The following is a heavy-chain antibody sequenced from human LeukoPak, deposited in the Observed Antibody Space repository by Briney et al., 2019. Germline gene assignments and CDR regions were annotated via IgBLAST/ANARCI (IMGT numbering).Heavy chain of an antibody. CDR3: AKDRVMITFGGVTSNWFDP. J-gene: IGHJ5*02. CDR2: ISGSGGST. Sequence: PGGSLRLSCAASGFTFSSYAMSWVRQAPGKGLEWVSAISGSGGSTYYADSVKGRFTISRDNSKNTLYLPMNSLRAEDTAVYYCAKDRVMITFGGVTSNWFDPWGQGTLVTVSS. CDR1: GFTFSSYA. V-gene: IGHV3-23*01. D-gene: IGHD3-16*01.